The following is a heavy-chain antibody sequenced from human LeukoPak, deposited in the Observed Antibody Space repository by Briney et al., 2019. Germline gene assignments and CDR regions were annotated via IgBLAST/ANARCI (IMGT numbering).Heavy chain of an antibody. Sequence: GGSLRLSCAASGFIFSNFCMHWARQIPGKGLVWVSRICPDGTITNYADSVKGRFTISRDNAKNMVFLQMNSLRVDDTAIYYCVRDFRSADYWGQGILVTVSS. J-gene: IGHJ4*02. CDR3: VRDFRSADY. CDR2: ICPDGTIT. CDR1: GFIFSNFC. V-gene: IGHV3-74*01.